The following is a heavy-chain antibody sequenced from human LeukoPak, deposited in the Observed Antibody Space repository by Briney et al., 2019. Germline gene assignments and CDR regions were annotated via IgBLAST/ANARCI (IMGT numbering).Heavy chain of an antibody. J-gene: IGHJ3*02. CDR2: INPNSGGT. CDR1: GYTFIGYY. Sequence: GASVKVSSKAYGYTFIGYYLYWARQAPGQGLEWMGWINPNSGGTNYAQKFRGRVTITRDPTISTAYMELSKLRSDDTAVYFCARDLIFPVRIAEAGTGTFDIWGEGTMVTVSS. CDR3: ARDLIFPVRIAEAGTGTFDI. D-gene: IGHD6-13*01. V-gene: IGHV1-2*02.